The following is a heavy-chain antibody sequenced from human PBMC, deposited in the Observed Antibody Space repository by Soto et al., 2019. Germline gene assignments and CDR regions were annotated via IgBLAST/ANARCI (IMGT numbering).Heavy chain of an antibody. D-gene: IGHD3-10*01. Sequence: PSETLSLTWTVSDGSITTDAYYWTWIRQHPGKGQEWIGYMYNSGNTYYNQSLKSRVTISVDTSKNQFTMKQRSMTAADTAVYYCARVPSGTIYYFDYWGQGARVTVS. V-gene: IGHV4-31*02. CDR1: DGSITTDAYY. CDR2: MYNSGNT. CDR3: ARVPSGTIYYFDY. J-gene: IGHJ4*02.